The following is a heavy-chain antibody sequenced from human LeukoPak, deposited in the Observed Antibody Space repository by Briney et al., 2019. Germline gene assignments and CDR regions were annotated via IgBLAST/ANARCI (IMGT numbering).Heavy chain of an antibody. J-gene: IGHJ4*02. CDR2: ISSSSNYI. Sequence: TTGGSLRLSCAASGFTFSIYSMNWVRQAPGKELEWVSSISSSSNYIYYADSVKGRFTISRDNAKNSLYLQMNSLRAEDTAVYYCARDHPGPYSNSGAFDYWGQGTLVTVSS. V-gene: IGHV3-21*01. CDR3: ARDHPGPYSNSGAFDY. D-gene: IGHD4-11*01. CDR1: GFTFSIYS.